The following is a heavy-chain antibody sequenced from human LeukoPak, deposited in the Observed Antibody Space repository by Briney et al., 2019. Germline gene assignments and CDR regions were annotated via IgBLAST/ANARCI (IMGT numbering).Heavy chain of an antibody. Sequence: GGSLRLSCAASGFTFSSYAMSWVRQAPGKGLEWVSAISGSGGSTYYADSVKGRLTISRDNSKNTLYLQMNSLRAEDTAVYYCAKGEYSSGWYDYWGQGTLVTVSS. CDR2: ISGSGGST. J-gene: IGHJ4*02. D-gene: IGHD6-19*01. V-gene: IGHV3-23*01. CDR1: GFTFSSYA. CDR3: AKGEYSSGWYDY.